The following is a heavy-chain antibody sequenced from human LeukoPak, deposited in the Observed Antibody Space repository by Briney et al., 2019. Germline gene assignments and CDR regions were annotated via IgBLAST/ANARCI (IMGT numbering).Heavy chain of an antibody. CDR1: GYRFISFW. Sequence: AGESLKISCKGSGYRFISFWISWVGQLPGKGREWMGRIDPSDSYTNYSPSFQGHVTVSADKSISTAYLQWSSLKASDTAMYYCARRALPPAYCGGDCFDAFDIWGQGTMVTVSS. CDR3: ARRALPPAYCGGDCFDAFDI. CDR2: IDPSDSYT. D-gene: IGHD2-21*02. V-gene: IGHV5-10-1*01. J-gene: IGHJ3*02.